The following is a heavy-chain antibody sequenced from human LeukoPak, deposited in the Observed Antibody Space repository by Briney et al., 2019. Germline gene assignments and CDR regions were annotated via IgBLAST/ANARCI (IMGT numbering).Heavy chain of an antibody. CDR3: AKENMGSGWYYDYYGMDV. D-gene: IGHD6-19*01. J-gene: IGHJ6*02. CDR1: GFTFSSYG. V-gene: IGHV3-30*18. Sequence: GGSLRLSCAASGFTFSSYGMHWVRQAPGKGQEWVAVISYDGSNKYYADSVKGRFTISRDNSKNTLYLQMNSLRAEDTAVYYCAKENMGSGWYYDYYGMDVWGQGTTVTVSS. CDR2: ISYDGSNK.